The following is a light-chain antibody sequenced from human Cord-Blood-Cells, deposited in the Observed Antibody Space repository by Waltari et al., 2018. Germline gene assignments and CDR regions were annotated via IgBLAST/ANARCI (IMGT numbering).Light chain of an antibody. CDR1: QSVSSSY. J-gene: IGKJ5*01. Sequence: EIVLTQSPGTLSLSPGERATLSCRASQSVSSSYLAWYQQKPGQAPRLLIYGASSRVTGIPDRVSGSGSGTDFTLTISRLEPEDFAVYYCQQYGSSITFGQGTRLEIK. V-gene: IGKV3-20*01. CDR2: GAS. CDR3: QQYGSSIT.